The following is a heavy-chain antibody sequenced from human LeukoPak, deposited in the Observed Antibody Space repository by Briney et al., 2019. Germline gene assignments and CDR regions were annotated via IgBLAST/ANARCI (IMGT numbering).Heavy chain of an antibody. J-gene: IGHJ6*01. Sequence: SVKVSCKASGGTFTSYAISWVRQAPGQGLEWMGGIIPIFGTTNYAQKFQGRVTITADESTSTAYMELSSLRSEDTAVYYCAGEGNVGYSSGWDPQDYCHCGVGAWGQGTPVTVSS. D-gene: IGHD6-19*01. V-gene: IGHV1-69*01. CDR1: GGTFTSYA. CDR2: IIPIFGTT. CDR3: AGEGNVGYSSGWDPQDYCHCGVGA.